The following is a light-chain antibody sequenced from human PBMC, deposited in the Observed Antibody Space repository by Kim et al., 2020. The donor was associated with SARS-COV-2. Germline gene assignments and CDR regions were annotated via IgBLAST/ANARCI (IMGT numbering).Light chain of an antibody. CDR2: GTS. CDR1: QSVTSNN. Sequence: EIVLTQSPGTLSLSPGERATLSCRASQSVTSNNLAWFQQKPGQAPGLLIYGTSSRATGIPDRFSGSGSGTDFTLTISRLELEDFAVYSCQQDDNSPDTLGQGTKPQI. V-gene: IGKV3-20*01. J-gene: IGKJ2*01. CDR3: QQDDNSPDT.